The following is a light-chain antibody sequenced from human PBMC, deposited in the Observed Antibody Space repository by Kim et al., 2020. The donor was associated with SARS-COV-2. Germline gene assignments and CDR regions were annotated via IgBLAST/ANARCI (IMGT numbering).Light chain of an antibody. V-gene: IGLV2-11*01. CDR3: CSYAGSYSWV. CDR2: DVT. Sequence: GQAVTISCNGTSSDMCGYNYVSWYQHHPGKAPKLMISDVTKRPSGVPDRFSGSKSGNTASLTISGLQAEDEADYYCCSYAGSYSWVFGGGTQLTVL. J-gene: IGLJ3*02. CDR1: SSDMCGYNY.